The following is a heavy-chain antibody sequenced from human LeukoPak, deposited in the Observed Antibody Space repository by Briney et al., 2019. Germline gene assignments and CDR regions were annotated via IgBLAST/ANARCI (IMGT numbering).Heavy chain of an antibody. CDR2: IYSGGST. CDR1: GFTVSSNY. Sequence: GGSLRLSCAASGFTVSSNYMSWVRQAPGKGLEWVSVIYSGGSTYYADSVKGRFTISRDNSKNTLYLQMNSLRAEDTAVYYCASARYCSGGSCYSGVNYWGQGTLVTVSS. J-gene: IGHJ4*02. D-gene: IGHD2-15*01. CDR3: ASARYCSGGSCYSGVNY. V-gene: IGHV3-66*01.